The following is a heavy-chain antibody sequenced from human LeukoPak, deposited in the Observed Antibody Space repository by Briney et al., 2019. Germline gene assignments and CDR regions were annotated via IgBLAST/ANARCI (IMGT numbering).Heavy chain of an antibody. J-gene: IGHJ4*02. D-gene: IGHD3-10*01. CDR3: ARAFLSYTFDY. CDR1: GFTFNTYS. CDR2: IRSSPSAI. V-gene: IGHV3-48*01. Sequence: PGGSLRLSCAASGFTFNTYSMNWVRQAPGKGLEWLAYIRSSPSAIYYADSVMGRFTISTDIAGNSLYLQMNSLRAEDTAVYYCARAFLSYTFDYWGQGTLVTVSS.